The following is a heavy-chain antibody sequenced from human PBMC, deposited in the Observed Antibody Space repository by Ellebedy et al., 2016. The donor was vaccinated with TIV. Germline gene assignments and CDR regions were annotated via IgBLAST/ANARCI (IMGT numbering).Heavy chain of an antibody. D-gene: IGHD5-24*01. J-gene: IGHJ4*02. CDR3: ARSYGLSYFDL. CDR2: IHAGYSGNSDV. Sequence: PGGSLRLSCEASGYSFSTYWVAWVRQMPGNGLEWMGPIHAGYSGNSDVKYSPSFQGQVTFTADRSASTAFLQLGNLRASDTAIYYCARSYGLSYFDLWGQGTLVTVSS. CDR1: GYSFSTYW. V-gene: IGHV5-51*01.